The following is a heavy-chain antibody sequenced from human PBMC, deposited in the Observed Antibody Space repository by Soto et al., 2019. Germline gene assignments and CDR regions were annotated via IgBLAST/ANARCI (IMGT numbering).Heavy chain of an antibody. CDR1: GGSINNYY. D-gene: IGHD2-15*01. Sequence: SETLSLTCTVSGGSINNYYWSWIRQTPGKGLEWLGYIYYTGSANYNPYNPSLKSRVSFSVDTSKNQFSLKLNSVTAADTAVYYCARYYFSGGTCYYFDYWGQGALVTVSS. CDR2: IYYTGSA. CDR3: ARYYFSGGTCYYFDY. J-gene: IGHJ4*02. V-gene: IGHV4-59*01.